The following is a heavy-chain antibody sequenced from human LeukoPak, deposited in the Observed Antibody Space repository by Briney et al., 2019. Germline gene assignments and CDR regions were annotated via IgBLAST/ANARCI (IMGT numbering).Heavy chain of an antibody. CDR3: ARGGVGYCSGGSCYQY. CDR2: ISAYNGNT. V-gene: IGHV1-18*01. D-gene: IGHD2-15*01. CDR1: GYTFTSYG. J-gene: IGHJ4*02. Sequence: ASVKVSCKASGYTFTSYGISWVRQAPGQGLEWMGWISAYNGNTNYAQKLQGRVTMTTDTSTSTAYMELRSLRSDDTAVCYCARGGVGYCSGGSCYQYWGQGTLVTVSS.